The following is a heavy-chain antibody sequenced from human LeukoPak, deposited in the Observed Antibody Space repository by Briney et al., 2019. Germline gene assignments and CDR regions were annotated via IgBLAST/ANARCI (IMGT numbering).Heavy chain of an antibody. J-gene: IGHJ5*02. CDR2: ISGSGGST. CDR3: AKGGYLWGSYLLHWFDR. V-gene: IGHV3-23*01. Sequence: GGSLRLSCAASGFTFSSYAMSWVRQAPGKGLEWVSAISGSGGSTYYADSVKGRFTISRDNSKNTRPRQMNRLRAEETALYYCAKGGYLWGSYLLHWFDRWGQGTLVTVSS. CDR1: GFTFSSYA. D-gene: IGHD3-16*02.